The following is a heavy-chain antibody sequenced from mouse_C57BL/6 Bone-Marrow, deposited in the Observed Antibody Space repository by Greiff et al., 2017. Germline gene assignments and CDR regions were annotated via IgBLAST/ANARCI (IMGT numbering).Heavy chain of an antibody. D-gene: IGHD1-1*01. CDR3: ARAYYYGSSYWYFDV. CDR1: GFSLTSYG. Sequence: VMLVESGPGLVQPSQSLSITCTVSGFSLTSYGVHWVRQSPGKGLEWLGVIWSGGSTDYNAAFISRLSISKDNSKSQVFFKMNSLQADDTAIYYCARAYYYGSSYWYFDVWGTGTTVTVSS. V-gene: IGHV2-2*01. J-gene: IGHJ1*03. CDR2: IWSGGST.